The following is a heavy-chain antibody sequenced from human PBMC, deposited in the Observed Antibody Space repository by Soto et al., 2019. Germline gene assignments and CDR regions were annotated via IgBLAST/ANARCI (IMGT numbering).Heavy chain of an antibody. D-gene: IGHD3-22*01. CDR3: AIATYYYDSSGYYGAFDI. V-gene: IGHV1-18*01. J-gene: IGHJ3*02. Sequence: ASVKVSCKASGYTFTSYGISWVRQAPGQGLEWMGWISAYNGNTNYAQKLQGRVTMTTDTSTSTAYMELRSLRSDDTAVYYCAIATYYYDSSGYYGAFDIWGQGTMVTVSS. CDR1: GYTFTSYG. CDR2: ISAYNGNT.